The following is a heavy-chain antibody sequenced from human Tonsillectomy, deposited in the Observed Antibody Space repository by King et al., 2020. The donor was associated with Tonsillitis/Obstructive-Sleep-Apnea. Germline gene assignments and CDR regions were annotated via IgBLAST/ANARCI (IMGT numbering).Heavy chain of an antibody. CDR3: TTAAPGFYDFGYYMDV. Sequence: VQLVESGGGLVKPGGSLRLSCAASGVTVTNTWMTWVRQAPGKGLEWVGRIKSKTDGGTTDYAAPVKGRFTISRDDSKNTLSLQMNGLKTEDTAVYYCTTAAPGFYDFGYYMDVWGKGTTVTVSS. V-gene: IGHV3-15*01. J-gene: IGHJ6*03. CDR1: GVTVTNTW. D-gene: IGHD3-3*01. CDR2: IKSKTDGGTT.